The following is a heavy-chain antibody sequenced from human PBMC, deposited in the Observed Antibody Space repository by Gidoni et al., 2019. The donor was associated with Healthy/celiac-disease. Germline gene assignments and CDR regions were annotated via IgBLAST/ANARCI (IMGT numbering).Heavy chain of an antibody. J-gene: IGHJ4*02. CDR1: GFTFSSYS. Sequence: EVQLVESGGGLVQPGGSLRLSCAASGFTFSSYSMNWVRQAPGKGLELVSYISSSSSTIYYADSVKGRFTISRDNAKNSLYLQMNSLRAEDTAVYYCARDYYDILTGYFRHDYWGQGTLVTVSS. CDR2: ISSSSSTI. D-gene: IGHD3-9*01. V-gene: IGHV3-48*01. CDR3: ARDYYDILTGYFRHDY.